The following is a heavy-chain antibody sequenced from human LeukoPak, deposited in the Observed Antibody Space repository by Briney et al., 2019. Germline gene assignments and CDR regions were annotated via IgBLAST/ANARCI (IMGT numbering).Heavy chain of an antibody. V-gene: IGHV1-46*01. CDR3: ARDFAAMVTNGFDI. Sequence: ASVKVSCKASGYTFTGYYMHWVRQAPGQGLEWMGMINPSGGTTTYAQKFQGRVTMTRDTSTRTVYMELSSLRSEDTAMCYCARDFAAMVTNGFDIWGQGTMVTVS. CDR1: GYTFTGYY. CDR2: INPSGGTT. J-gene: IGHJ3*02. D-gene: IGHD5-18*01.